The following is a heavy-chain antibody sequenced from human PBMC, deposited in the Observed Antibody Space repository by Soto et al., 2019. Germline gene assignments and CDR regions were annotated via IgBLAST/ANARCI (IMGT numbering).Heavy chain of an antibody. D-gene: IGHD3-10*01. CDR2: IIPILGIA. J-gene: IGHJ4*02. CDR3: AKEPDESENHGPSYEY. V-gene: IGHV1-69*04. CDR1: GDTFSSYT. Sequence: SVKVSCKASGDTFSSYTISWVRQAPGQGLEWMGRIIPILGIANYAQKFQGRVTITADKSTSTAYMELSSLRSEDTAVYYCAKEPDESENHGPSYEYWCQGTLVTVPS.